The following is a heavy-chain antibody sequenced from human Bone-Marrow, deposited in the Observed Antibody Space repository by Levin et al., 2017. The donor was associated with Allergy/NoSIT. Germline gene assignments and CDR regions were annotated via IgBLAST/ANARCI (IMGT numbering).Heavy chain of an antibody. J-gene: IGHJ5*02. V-gene: IGHV4-34*01. D-gene: IGHD2-15*01. Sequence: SQTLSLTCAVYGGSFSGYYWSWIRQPPGKGLEWIGEINHSGSTNYNPSLKSRVTISVDTSKNQFSLKLSSVTAADTAVYYCARRLGLVVVAATRNWFDPWGQGTLVTVSS. CDR2: INHSGST. CDR1: GGSFSGYY. CDR3: ARRLGLVVVAATRNWFDP.